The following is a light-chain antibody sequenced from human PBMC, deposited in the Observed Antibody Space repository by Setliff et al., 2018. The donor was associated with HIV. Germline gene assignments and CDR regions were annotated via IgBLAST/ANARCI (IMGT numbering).Light chain of an antibody. V-gene: IGLV2-14*03. J-gene: IGLJ3*02. CDR1: SSDVGGYNY. CDR2: DVT. Sequence: QSALTQPASVSGSPGQSITISCTGTSSDVGGYNYVSWYQQRPGRAPKLMIYDVTNRPSGVSNRFSGSKSGNTASLTISGLQAEDEAHYYCCSYTSTTTFWVFGGGTK. CDR3: CSYTSTTTFWV.